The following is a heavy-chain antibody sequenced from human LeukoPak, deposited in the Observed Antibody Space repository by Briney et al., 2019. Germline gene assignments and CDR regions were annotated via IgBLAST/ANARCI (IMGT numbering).Heavy chain of an antibody. CDR3: AKGRGTAVTSAANY. J-gene: IGHJ4*02. V-gene: IGHV3-53*01. CDR2: IYSDGST. Sequence: GSLRLSCAVSGFTVSSSYMSWVRQAPEGKGLEWVSVIYSDGSTYYADSVKDRFSISRDNSKPTVSLQMNSLRAEDTAVYYCAKGRGTAVTSAANYWGQGTLSPSPQ. D-gene: IGHD4-17*01. CDR1: GFTVSSSY.